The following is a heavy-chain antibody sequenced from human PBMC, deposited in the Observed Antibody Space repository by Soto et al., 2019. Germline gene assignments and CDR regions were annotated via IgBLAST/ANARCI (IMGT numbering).Heavy chain of an antibody. Sequence: SETLSLTCTVSDGSIGSDYWSWIRQPPGKGLEWLGNIDYIGNTNYNPSLKSRVTMSIDTSKNRFSLELNSVTAADTAVYFCARVQMATLYFDYWGQGTLVT. V-gene: IGHV4-59*01. CDR3: ARVQMATLYFDY. J-gene: IGHJ4*02. CDR2: IDYIGNT. D-gene: IGHD5-12*01. CDR1: DGSIGSDY.